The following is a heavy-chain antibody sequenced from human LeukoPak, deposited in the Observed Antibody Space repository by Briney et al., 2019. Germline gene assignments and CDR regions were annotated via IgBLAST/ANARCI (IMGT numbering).Heavy chain of an antibody. CDR2: INHSGST. CDR1: GGSFSGYY. D-gene: IGHD3-9*01. Sequence: TASETLSLTCAVYGGSFSGYYWSWIRQPPGKGLEWIGEINHSGSTNYNPSLKSRVTISVDTSKNQFSLKLSSVTAADTAVYYCARGRILTGYYLRNWFDPWGQGTLVTVSS. CDR3: ARGRILTGYYLRNWFDP. J-gene: IGHJ5*02. V-gene: IGHV4-34*01.